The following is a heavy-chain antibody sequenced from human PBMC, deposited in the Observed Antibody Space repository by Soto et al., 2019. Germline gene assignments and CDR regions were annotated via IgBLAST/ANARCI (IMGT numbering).Heavy chain of an antibody. CDR2: IIPILGIA. Sequence: GASVKVSCKASGGTFSSYTISWVRQAPGQGHEWIGRIIPILGIANYAQKFQGRVTITADKSTSTAYMELSRLRSEDTAVYYCALGYCSSTSCLNYYYYYMDVWGKGTTVTVSS. D-gene: IGHD2-2*01. CDR3: ALGYCSSTSCLNYYYYYMDV. V-gene: IGHV1-69*02. J-gene: IGHJ6*03. CDR1: GGTFSSYT.